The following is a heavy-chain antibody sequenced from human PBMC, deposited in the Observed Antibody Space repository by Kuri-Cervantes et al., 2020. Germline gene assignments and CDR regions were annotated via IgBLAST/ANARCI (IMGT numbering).Heavy chain of an antibody. CDR3: ARGGYDFWSGYYPGYYYYYMDV. V-gene: IGHV3-30*07. CDR2: ISYDGSNK. CDR1: GFTFSSYA. J-gene: IGHJ6*03. Sequence: GESLKISCAASGFTFSSYAMHWVRQAPGKGLEWVAVISYDGSNKYYADSVKGRFTISRDNSKNTLYLQMNSLRAEDTAVYYCARGGYDFWSGYYPGYYYYYMDVWGKGTTVTVSS. D-gene: IGHD3-3*01.